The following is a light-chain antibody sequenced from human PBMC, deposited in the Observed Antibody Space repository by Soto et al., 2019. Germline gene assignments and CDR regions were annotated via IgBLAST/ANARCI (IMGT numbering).Light chain of an antibody. CDR1: QSVLYSSNNKNY. V-gene: IGKV4-1*01. Sequence: DIVMTQSPDSLAVSLGERATINCKSSQSVLYSSNNKNYLAWYQQKPGQPPKLLIYWASTRGSGVPDRFSGSGSGTDFTLSISSLQAEDVAVYYCQQYNSHWSWTFGQGTKVEI. J-gene: IGKJ1*01. CDR2: WAS. CDR3: QQYNSHWSWT.